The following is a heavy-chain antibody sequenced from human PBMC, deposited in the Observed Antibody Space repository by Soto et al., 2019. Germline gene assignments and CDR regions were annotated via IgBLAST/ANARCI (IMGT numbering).Heavy chain of an antibody. D-gene: IGHD3-22*01. CDR2: IYYSGST. CDR1: GGSISSYY. CDR3: ARSGYDSSGYYVTPFYYYYGMDV. J-gene: IGHJ6*02. V-gene: IGHV4-59*01. Sequence: QVQLQESGPGLVKPSETLSLTCTVSGGSISSYYWSWIRQPPGKGLEWIGYIYYSGSTNYNPSLMSRVTISVDTSKNQFSLKLSSVTAADTAVYYCARSGYDSSGYYVTPFYYYYGMDVWGQGTTVTVSS.